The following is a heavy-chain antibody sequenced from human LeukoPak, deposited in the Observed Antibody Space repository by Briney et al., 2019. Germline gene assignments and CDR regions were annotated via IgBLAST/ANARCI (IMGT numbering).Heavy chain of an antibody. J-gene: IGHJ4*02. D-gene: IGHD6-25*01. CDR1: GGSVSSTNW. CDR3: AREGGFYRHLDY. CDR2: VHLDGRT. V-gene: IGHV4-4*02. Sequence: PSETLSLTCGVSGGSVSSTNWWTWIRQPPGKGLGWIGEVHLDGRTNFNPSLKSRLTMSVDLSENHVSLKLTSVTAADTAVYHCAREGGFYRHLDYSGQGTLVTVSS.